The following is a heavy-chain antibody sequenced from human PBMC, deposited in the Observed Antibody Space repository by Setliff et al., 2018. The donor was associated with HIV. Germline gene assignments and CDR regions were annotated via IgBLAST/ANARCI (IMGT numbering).Heavy chain of an antibody. V-gene: IGHV3-30*02. D-gene: IGHD2-15*01. Sequence: PGGSLRLSCAASGFIFSSYAMHWVRQAPGKGLEWVACVRYDESNKYYAESVKDRFTISRDNSKNILYLQMNSLRAEDTAVYYCVSTPGVFYFDFWGQGTPVTVSS. J-gene: IGHJ4*02. CDR1: GFIFSSYA. CDR2: VRYDESNK. CDR3: VSTPGVFYFDF.